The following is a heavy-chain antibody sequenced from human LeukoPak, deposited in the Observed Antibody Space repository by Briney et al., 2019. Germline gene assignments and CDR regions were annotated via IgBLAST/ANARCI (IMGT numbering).Heavy chain of an antibody. Sequence: ASVRVSCKASGYTFTTYAISWVRQAPGQGLEWMGWISAYSGNTNYAQNLQGRVTMTTDTSTSTAYMELRSLRSDDTAVYYCARDKDYLFDYWGQGTLVTVSS. J-gene: IGHJ4*02. CDR1: GYTFTTYA. D-gene: IGHD4-17*01. CDR3: ARDKDYLFDY. V-gene: IGHV1-18*01. CDR2: ISAYSGNT.